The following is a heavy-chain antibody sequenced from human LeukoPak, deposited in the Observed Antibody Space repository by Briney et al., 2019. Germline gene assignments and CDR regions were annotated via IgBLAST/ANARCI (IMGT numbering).Heavy chain of an antibody. CDR3: ARFRIAVAAIYFDY. D-gene: IGHD6-19*01. CDR2: IYTSGST. Sequence: SETLSLTCTVSGGSISSYYWSWIRQPAGKGLEWIGRIYTSGSTNYNPSLKSRVTMSVDTSKNQFSLKLSSVTAADTAVYYCARFRIAVAAIYFDYWGQGTLVTVSS. J-gene: IGHJ4*02. CDR1: GGSISSYY. V-gene: IGHV4-4*07.